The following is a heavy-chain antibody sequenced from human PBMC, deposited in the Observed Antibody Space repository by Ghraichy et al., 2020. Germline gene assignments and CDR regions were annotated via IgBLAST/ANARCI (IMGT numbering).Heavy chain of an antibody. CDR3: AKVCRSSWNPTYYYGMDV. D-gene: IGHD6-13*01. J-gene: IGHJ6*02. V-gene: IGHV3-23*01. CDR1: GFTFSSYA. Sequence: LSLTCAASGFTFSSYAMSWVRQAPGKGLEWVSAISGSGGSTYYADSVKGRFTISRDNSKNTLYLQMNSLRAEDTAVYYCAKVCRSSWNPTYYYGMDVWGQGTTVTVSS. CDR2: ISGSGGST.